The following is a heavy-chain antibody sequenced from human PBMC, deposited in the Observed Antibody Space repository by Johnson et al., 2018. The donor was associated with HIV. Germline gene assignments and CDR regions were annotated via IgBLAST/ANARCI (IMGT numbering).Heavy chain of an antibody. D-gene: IGHD6-13*01. CDR3: ARGVYSSSWYGAFDI. CDR1: GFTFSGSA. Sequence: VQLVESGGGVVQPGGSLKLSCAASGFTFSGSAMHWVRQASGKGLEWVGRIRSKANSYATAYAASVQGRFTISRDDSKNTAYLQMNSLRAEDTAVYYCARGVYSSSWYGAFDIWGQGTMVTVSS. J-gene: IGHJ3*02. CDR2: IRSKANSYAT. V-gene: IGHV3-73*01.